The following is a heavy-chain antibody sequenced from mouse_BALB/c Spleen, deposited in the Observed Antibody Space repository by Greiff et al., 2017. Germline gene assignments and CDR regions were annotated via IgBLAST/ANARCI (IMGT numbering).Heavy chain of an antibody. CDR2: IWSGGST. CDR1: GFSLTSYG. D-gene: IGHD1-1*01. V-gene: IGHV2-4-1*01. Sequence: QVQLKESGPGLVQPSQSLSITCTVSGFSLTSYGVHWVRQSPGKGLEWLGVIWSGGSTDYNAAFISRLSISKDNSKSQVFFKMNSLQADDTAIYYCARNWGYGRQYYFDYWGQGTTLTVSS. CDR3: ARNWGYGRQYYFDY. J-gene: IGHJ2*01.